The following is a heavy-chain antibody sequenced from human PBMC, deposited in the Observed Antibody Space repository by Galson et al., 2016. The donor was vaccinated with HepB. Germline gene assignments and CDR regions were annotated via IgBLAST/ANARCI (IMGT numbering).Heavy chain of an antibody. V-gene: IGHV3-43D*03. CDR3: AKDFRFGGHSETFEY. CDR2: ISWDGAST. CDR1: GFTFDDYA. D-gene: IGHD4-23*01. Sequence: SLRLSCAASGFTFDDYAIHWVRQAPGKGLEWVSLISWDGASTYYADSVKGRFTISRDNSKNSLSLQMNSLRPEDTGLYYCAKDFRFGGHSETFEYWGQGTLVTVSS. J-gene: IGHJ4*02.